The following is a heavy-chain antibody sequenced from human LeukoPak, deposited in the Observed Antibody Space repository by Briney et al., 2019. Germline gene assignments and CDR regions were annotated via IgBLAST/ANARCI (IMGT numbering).Heavy chain of an antibody. CDR2: ISSSSSTI. D-gene: IGHD3-22*01. J-gene: IGHJ4*02. CDR1: GFTFSSYS. V-gene: IGHV3-48*04. CDR3: ARGTGSYDSSGYCVF. Sequence: PGGSLRFSCAASGFTFSSYSMNWVRQAPGKGLEWVSYISSSSSTIYYADSVKGRFTISRDNAKNSLYLQMNSLRAEDTAVYYCARGTGSYDSSGYCVFWGQGTLVTVSS.